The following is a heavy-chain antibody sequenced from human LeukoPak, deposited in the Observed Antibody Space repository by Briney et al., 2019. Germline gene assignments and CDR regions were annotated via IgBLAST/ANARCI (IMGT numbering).Heavy chain of an antibody. V-gene: IGHV3-21*01. CDR1: GSTFSSYS. CDR2: ISSSSSYI. D-gene: IGHD6-13*01. Sequence: PGGSLRLSCAASGSTFSSYSMNWVRQAPGEGLEWVSSISSSSSYIYYADSVKGRFTISRDNAKNSLYLQMNSLRAEDTAVYYCARDPDIASPDYWGQGTLVTVSS. CDR3: ARDPDIASPDY. J-gene: IGHJ4*02.